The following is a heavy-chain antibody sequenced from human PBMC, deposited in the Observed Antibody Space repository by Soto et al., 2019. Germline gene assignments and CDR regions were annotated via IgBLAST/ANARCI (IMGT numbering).Heavy chain of an antibody. CDR1: GGSISSYY. CDR2: IYYSGST. V-gene: IGHV4-59*01. CDR3: ARGRGSYNYFGMDV. D-gene: IGHD3-16*01. J-gene: IGHJ6*02. Sequence: SETLSLTCTVSGGSISSYYWSWIRQPPGKGLEWIGYIYYSGSTNYNPSLKSRVTISVDTSKNQFSLKLSSVTAADTAVYYCARGRGSYNYFGMDVWGQGTTVTVSS.